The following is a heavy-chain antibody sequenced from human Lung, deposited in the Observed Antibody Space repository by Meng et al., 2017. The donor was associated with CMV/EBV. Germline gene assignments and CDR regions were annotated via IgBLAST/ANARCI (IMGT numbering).Heavy chain of an antibody. D-gene: IGHD3-10*01. CDR2: IKRKNDGGTT. CDR1: GFTFSNAW. CDR3: TTSIRITMVRGVIFRDV. Sequence: GESLKISCSASGFTFSNAWMSWVRQAPGKGLEWVGRIKRKNDGGTTDYAAPVKGRFTISRDDSKNTLYLQMSSLKTEDTAVYYCTTSIRITMVRGVIFRDVWGQGTTVTVSS. J-gene: IGHJ6*02. V-gene: IGHV3-15*01.